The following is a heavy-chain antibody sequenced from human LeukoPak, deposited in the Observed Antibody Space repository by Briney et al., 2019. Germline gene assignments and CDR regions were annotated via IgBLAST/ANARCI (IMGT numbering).Heavy chain of an antibody. J-gene: IGHJ5*02. D-gene: IGHD3-10*01. Sequence: PGRSLRLSCAPAGFTFSSYSMQWVRQAPGKGLEWVAVISYDGSNKYYTDSVKGRFTNSRDNSKNTLYLQMNSLRAEDTAVYYCAREGRSMVRGVTRSWFDRWGQGTLVTVS. CDR2: ISYDGSNK. CDR3: AREGRSMVRGVTRSWFDR. CDR1: GFTFSSYS. V-gene: IGHV3-30-3*01.